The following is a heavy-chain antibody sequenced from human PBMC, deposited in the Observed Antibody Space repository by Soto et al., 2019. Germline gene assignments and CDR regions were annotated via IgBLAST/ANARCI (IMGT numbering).Heavy chain of an antibody. J-gene: IGHJ6*02. V-gene: IGHV4-61*01. D-gene: IGHD3-10*01. CDR2: IYYSGST. CDR1: GGSVSSGSYY. CDR3: ARRVVRGVITYYYYGMDV. Sequence: PSETLSLTCTVSGGSVSSGSYYWSWIRQPPGKGLEWIGYIYYSGSTNYNPSLKSRVTISVDTSKNQFSLKLSSVTAADTAVYYCARRVVRGVITYYYYGMDVWGQGTTVTVSS.